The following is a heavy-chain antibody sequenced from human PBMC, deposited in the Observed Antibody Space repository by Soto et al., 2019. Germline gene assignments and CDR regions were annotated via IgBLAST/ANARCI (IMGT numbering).Heavy chain of an antibody. Sequence: EVQLLESGGGLVQPGGSLRLTCAASGFTFSIYVMTWVRQAPGKGLEWVSAVSGSAGSTYYADSVKGRFSISRDNSKNTLYLQMNSLTADDTAVSYCARVQGTARNAFEVWGHGTMVTVSS. CDR1: GFTFSIYV. D-gene: IGHD6-6*01. V-gene: IGHV3-23*01. CDR2: VSGSAGST. CDR3: ARVQGTARNAFEV. J-gene: IGHJ3*01.